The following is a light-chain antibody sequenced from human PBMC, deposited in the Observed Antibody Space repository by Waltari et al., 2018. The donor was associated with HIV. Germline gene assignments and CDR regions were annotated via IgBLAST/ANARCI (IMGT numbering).Light chain of an antibody. CDR2: SNQ. CDR1: TSNIGSNY. CDR3: VACDDSLGGVV. Sequence: SVLTQPPSASGTPGQRVTISCSGSTSNIGSNYVSWYQHHPGTAPNLFTQSNQQRRQGLTDRFSGSSSGTSGSLAIFGLRSYDAAEYYGVACDDSLGGVVFGGGPKVAVL. J-gene: IGLJ2*01. V-gene: IGLV1-47*01.